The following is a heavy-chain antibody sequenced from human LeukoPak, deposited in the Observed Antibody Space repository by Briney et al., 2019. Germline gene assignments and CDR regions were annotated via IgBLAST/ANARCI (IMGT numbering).Heavy chain of an antibody. Sequence: GASVKVSCKASGYTFTGYYMHWVRQAPGQGLEWMGWINPNNGGTNYAQKFQGRVTMTRDTSISTAYMELSRLTSDDTAVCYCARGRGTTSSSFDYWGQGTLVTVSS. CDR1: GYTFTGYY. V-gene: IGHV1-2*02. CDR2: INPNNGGT. J-gene: IGHJ4*02. D-gene: IGHD2-2*01. CDR3: ARGRGTTSSSFDY.